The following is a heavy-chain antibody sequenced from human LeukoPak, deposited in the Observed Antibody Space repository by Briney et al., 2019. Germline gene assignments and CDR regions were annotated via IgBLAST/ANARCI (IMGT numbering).Heavy chain of an antibody. CDR1: GFTFSDYY. D-gene: IGHD4/OR15-4a*01. J-gene: IGHJ3*02. Sequence: KPGGSLRLSCAASGFTFSDYYMGWIRQAPGKGLEWISYISRTIYYADSVEGRLTISRDNAKNSLYLQMNSLRAEDTAVYYCARRIWCADSQSHTFDIWGQGTMVTVSS. V-gene: IGHV3-11*01. CDR2: ISRTI. CDR3: ARRIWCADSQSHTFDI.